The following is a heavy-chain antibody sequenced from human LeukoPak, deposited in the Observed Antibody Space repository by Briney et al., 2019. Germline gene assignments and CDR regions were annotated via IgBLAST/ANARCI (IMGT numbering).Heavy chain of an antibody. V-gene: IGHV3-23*01. CDR1: RFSLTNYG. CDR2: ITARGDVA. CDR3: AKGNSVVRATSFDS. J-gene: IGHJ4*02. D-gene: IGHD3-10*01. Sequence: GGSLRLSCVASRFSLTNYGMAWVRQAPGGGLEWVPTITARGDVAYYADSVDGRFTFSRDHSKNILYLQMDSLRAEDTALYYCAKGNSVVRATSFDSWGQGTLVTVSS.